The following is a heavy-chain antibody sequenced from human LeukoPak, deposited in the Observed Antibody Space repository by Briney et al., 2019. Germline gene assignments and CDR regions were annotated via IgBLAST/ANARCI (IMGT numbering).Heavy chain of an antibody. D-gene: IGHD6-13*01. J-gene: IGHJ5*02. CDR1: GGSISSSSYY. CDR3: ARSSSWYGWFDP. CDR2: IYYSGST. Sequence: SETLSLTCTVSGGSISSSSYYWGWIRQPPGKGLEWIGSIYYSGSTYYNPSLKSRVTISVDTSKNQFSLKLSSVTAADTAVYYCARSSSWYGWFDPWGQGTLVTVSS. V-gene: IGHV4-39*07.